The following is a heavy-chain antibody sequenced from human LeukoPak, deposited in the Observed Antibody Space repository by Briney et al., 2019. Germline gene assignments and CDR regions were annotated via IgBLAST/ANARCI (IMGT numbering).Heavy chain of an antibody. Sequence: SGTLSLTCAVSGGSISSSNWWSWVRQPPGKGLEWIGEIYHSGSTNYNPSLKSRVTISVDKSKNQFSLKLSSVTAADTAVYYCARVKPSRAAGLDAFDIWGQGTMVTVSS. CDR3: ARVKPSRAAGLDAFDI. J-gene: IGHJ3*02. CDR2: IYHSGST. V-gene: IGHV4-4*02. D-gene: IGHD6-13*01. CDR1: GGSISSSNW.